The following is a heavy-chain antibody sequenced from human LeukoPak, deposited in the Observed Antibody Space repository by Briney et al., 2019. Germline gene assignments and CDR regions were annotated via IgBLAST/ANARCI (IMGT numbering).Heavy chain of an antibody. CDR3: ARSQATAMVSDY. Sequence: SETLSLTCTVSGGSISSYYWGWIRQPPGKGLEWIGSIYYSGRTYYNPSLKIRVTIFVDTSKNQFSLKLNSVTAADTAVYYCARSQATAMVSDYWGQGTLVTVSS. CDR1: GGSISSYY. J-gene: IGHJ4*02. V-gene: IGHV4-39*01. CDR2: IYYSGRT. D-gene: IGHD2-2*01.